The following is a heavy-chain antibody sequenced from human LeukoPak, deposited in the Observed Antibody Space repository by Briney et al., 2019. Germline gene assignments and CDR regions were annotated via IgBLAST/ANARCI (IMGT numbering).Heavy chain of an antibody. CDR2: ISSSSSYI. CDR3: ARDFREYYYYIDV. V-gene: IGHV3-21*01. CDR1: GFTFSSYS. Sequence: GGSLRLSCAASGFTFSSYSMNWVRQAPGKGLEWVSSISSSSSYIYYADSVKGRFTISRDNAKNSLYLQMNSLRAEDTAVYYCARDFREYYYYIDVWGKGTTVTVSS. J-gene: IGHJ6*03. D-gene: IGHD3-10*01.